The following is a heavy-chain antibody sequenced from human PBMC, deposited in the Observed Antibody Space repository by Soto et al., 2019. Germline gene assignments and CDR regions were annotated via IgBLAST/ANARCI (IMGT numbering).Heavy chain of an antibody. J-gene: IGHJ4*02. Sequence: EVHLLESGGGWVQPGGSLRLSCAASGFTFSNYAMTWVRQTPGKGLEWVSEISGSGGTTYSADSVKGRFTISRDNYKNTLYLQMNSLRAEDTAVYYCASCHLAWYRGLDYWGQGTLVTVSS. CDR3: ASCHLAWYRGLDY. V-gene: IGHV3-23*01. CDR1: GFTFSNYA. D-gene: IGHD1-1*01. CDR2: ISGSGGTT.